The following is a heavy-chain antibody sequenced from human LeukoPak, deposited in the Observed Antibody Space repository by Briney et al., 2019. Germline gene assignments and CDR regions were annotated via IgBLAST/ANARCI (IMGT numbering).Heavy chain of an antibody. CDR2: ISYDGSAK. J-gene: IGHJ4*02. CDR1: GFTLSSYG. V-gene: IGHV3-30*18. CDR3: AKEYESSGYSYLTDY. Sequence: GRSLRLSCAASGFTLSSYGIHWVRQAPGKGPEWVAVISYDGSAKHHADSVKGRFTISRDDSQNTVYLQMNSLRPQDTAVYKCAKEYESSGYSYLTDYWGREPWSPSPQ. D-gene: IGHD3-22*01.